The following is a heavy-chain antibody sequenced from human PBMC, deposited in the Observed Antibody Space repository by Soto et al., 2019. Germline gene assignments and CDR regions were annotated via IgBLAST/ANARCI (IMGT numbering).Heavy chain of an antibody. CDR1: GFTFSSYA. V-gene: IGHV3-23*01. CDR2: ISGSGGST. Sequence: GGSLRLSCAASGFTFSSYAMSWVRQAPGKGLEWVSAISGSGGSTYYADSVKGRFTISRDNSKNTLYLQMNSLRAEDTAVYYCAKEYYDFWSGYYGRGAYYYYGMDVWGQGTTVIVSS. CDR3: AKEYYDFWSGYYGRGAYYYYGMDV. J-gene: IGHJ6*02. D-gene: IGHD3-3*01.